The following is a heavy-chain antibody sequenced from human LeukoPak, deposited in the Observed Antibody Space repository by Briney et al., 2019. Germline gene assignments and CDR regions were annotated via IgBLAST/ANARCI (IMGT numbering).Heavy chain of an antibody. V-gene: IGHV3-66*04. D-gene: IGHD5-18*01. CDR3: ARQQDTTNPGY. J-gene: IGHJ4*02. CDR1: GFTVSSNH. Sequence: GGSLRLSCAASGFTVSSNHMSWVRQAPGKGLEWVSVIYSGGNTYYADSVKGRFTISRDNSKNTLYLQMNGLRAADTAVYYCARQQDTTNPGYWGQGTLVTVSS. CDR2: IYSGGNT.